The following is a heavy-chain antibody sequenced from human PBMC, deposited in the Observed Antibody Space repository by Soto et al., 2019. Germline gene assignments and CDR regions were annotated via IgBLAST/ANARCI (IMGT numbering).Heavy chain of an antibody. CDR3: ARQVA. Sequence: QVQLVESGGGVVRPGKSLRLSCAASGFTFSTYVMQWVRQAPGTGMEWVAVISSEGNNRYYADAVKGRVTISRDNSKNTLYLQMNSLRVEDTAVYYCARQVAWGQGTLVTVSS. CDR2: ISSEGNNR. J-gene: IGHJ5*02. CDR1: GFTFSTYV. V-gene: IGHV3-30-3*01. D-gene: IGHD2-15*01.